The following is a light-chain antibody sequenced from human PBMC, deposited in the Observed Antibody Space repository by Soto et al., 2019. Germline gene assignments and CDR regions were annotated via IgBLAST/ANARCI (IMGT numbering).Light chain of an antibody. CDR2: FAS. Sequence: DIQMTQSPSSVSASVGDRVTITCRASQGIGDRLAWYQQRPGKVPQLVVYFASTLPSGVPSRFSASGSGTDFTLKISRVEAEDVGVYYCMQRKEFPVTFGGGTKVDIK. CDR1: QGIGDR. J-gene: IGKJ4*01. V-gene: IGKV1-12*02. CDR3: MQRKEFPVT.